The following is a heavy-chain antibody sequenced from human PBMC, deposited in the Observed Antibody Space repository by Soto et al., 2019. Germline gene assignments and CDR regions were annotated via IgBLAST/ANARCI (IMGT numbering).Heavy chain of an antibody. V-gene: IGHV3-21*01. CDR1: GFTFSSYS. J-gene: IGHJ3*02. CDR3: ARKVMEYYDSSGYYAARDAFDI. CDR2: ISSSSSYI. D-gene: IGHD3-22*01. Sequence: GGSLRLSCAASGFTFSSYSMNWVRQAPGKGLEWVSSISSSSSYIYYADSVKGRFTISRDNAKNSLYLQMNSLRAEDTAVYYCARKVMEYYDSSGYYAARDAFDIWGQGTMVTVSS.